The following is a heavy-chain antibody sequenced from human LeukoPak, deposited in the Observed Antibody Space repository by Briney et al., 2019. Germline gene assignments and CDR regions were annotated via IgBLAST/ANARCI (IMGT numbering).Heavy chain of an antibody. CDR3: AKVSYDSSGYYLSYFDY. CDR2: ISGSGGST. V-gene: IGHV3-23*01. J-gene: IGHJ4*02. Sequence: SGGSLRLSCAASGFTFSSYGMSWVRQAPGKGLEWVSAISGSGGSTYYADSVKGRFTISRDNSKNTLYLQMNSLRAEDTAVYYCAKVSYDSSGYYLSYFDYWGQGTLVTVSS. D-gene: IGHD3-22*01. CDR1: GFTFSSYG.